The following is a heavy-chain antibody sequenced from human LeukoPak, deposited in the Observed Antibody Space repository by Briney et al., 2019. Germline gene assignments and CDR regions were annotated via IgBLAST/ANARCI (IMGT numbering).Heavy chain of an antibody. CDR3: ARCGYSYYYLLADYDYYMDV. CDR1: EFTFSSYW. J-gene: IGHJ6*03. V-gene: IGHV3-48*04. D-gene: IGHD5-18*01. CDR2: ISSSGTTI. Sequence: GGSLKLSCAASEFTFSSYWMSWVRQAPGKGLEWVSYISSSGTTIYYADSVKGRFTISRDNAKNSLYLQMNSLRAEDTAVYYCARCGYSYYYLLADYDYYMDVWGKGTTVTVSS.